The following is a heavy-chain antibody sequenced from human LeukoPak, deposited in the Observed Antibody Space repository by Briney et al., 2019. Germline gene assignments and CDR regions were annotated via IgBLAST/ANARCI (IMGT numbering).Heavy chain of an antibody. J-gene: IGHJ6*03. D-gene: IGHD2-2*02. CDR3: ARHRGQCSSISCYTLYYYYYYMDV. V-gene: IGHV4-39*01. CDR2: IYYSVST. Sequence: SETLSLTCTVSGGSISSSSYYWGWIRQPPGKGLEWLGSIYYSVSTYYNPSLKGRVTISVATPRNQFFLKLSSVTAAATALYYCARHRGQCSSISCYTLYYYYYYMDVRGKGTTVTVSS. CDR1: GGSISSSSYY.